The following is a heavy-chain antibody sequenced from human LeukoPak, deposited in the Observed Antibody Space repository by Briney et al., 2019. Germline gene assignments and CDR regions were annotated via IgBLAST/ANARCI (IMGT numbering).Heavy chain of an antibody. D-gene: IGHD4-17*01. V-gene: IGHV4-34*01. CDR1: GGSISSYY. CDR2: INHSGST. J-gene: IGHJ4*02. CDR3: ARAFYGPHFDY. Sequence: SETLSLTCTVSGGSISSYYWSWIRQPPGKGLEWIGEINHSGSTNYNPSLKSRVTISVDTSKNQFSLKLSSVTAADTAVYYCARAFYGPHFDYWGQGTLVTVSS.